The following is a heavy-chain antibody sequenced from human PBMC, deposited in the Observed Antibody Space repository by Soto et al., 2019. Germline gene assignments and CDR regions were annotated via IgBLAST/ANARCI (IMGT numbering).Heavy chain of an antibody. CDR2: IIPIFGTA. CDR1: GGTFSSYA. Sequence: GASVKVSCKASGGTFSSYAISWVRQAPGQGLGWMGGIIPIFGTANYAQKFQGRVTITADESTSTAYMELSSLRSEDTAVYYCARDPIEGHPDYSNYEADGMDVWGQGTTVTVSS. J-gene: IGHJ6*02. V-gene: IGHV1-69*13. D-gene: IGHD4-4*01. CDR3: ARDPIEGHPDYSNYEADGMDV.